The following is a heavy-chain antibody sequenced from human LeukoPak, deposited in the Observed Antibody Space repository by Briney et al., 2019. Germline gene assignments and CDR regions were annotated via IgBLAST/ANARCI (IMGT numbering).Heavy chain of an antibody. J-gene: IGHJ4*02. V-gene: IGHV4-31*03. D-gene: IGHD3-10*01. CDR2: IYYSGST. CDR3: ARESHMVRGVIND. Sequence: SETLSLTCTVSGGSISSGGYYWSWIRQHPGKGLEWIGYIYYSGSTYYNPSLKSRVTISVDTSKNQFSLKLSSVTAADTAVYYCARESHMVRGVINDWGQGTLVTVSS. CDR1: GGSISSGGYY.